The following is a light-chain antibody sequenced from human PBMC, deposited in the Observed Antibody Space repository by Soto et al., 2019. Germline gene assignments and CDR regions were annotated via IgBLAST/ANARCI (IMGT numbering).Light chain of an antibody. CDR3: QQDNNWPRT. CDR2: DAS. Sequence: VALAQSPVTLSLSPGEIATLSCRASQSVSSYLAWYQQKPDQAPRLLIYDASNRATGIPARFSGSGSGTEFTLTISSLQSEDFAVYYCQQDNNWPRTFGQGTKVDIK. CDR1: QSVSSY. J-gene: IGKJ1*01. V-gene: IGKV3-15*01.